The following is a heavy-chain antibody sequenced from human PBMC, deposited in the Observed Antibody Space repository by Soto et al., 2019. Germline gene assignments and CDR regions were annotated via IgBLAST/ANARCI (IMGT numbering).Heavy chain of an antibody. CDR3: ARQQQLVDFDY. V-gene: IGHV4-4*02. D-gene: IGHD6-13*01. J-gene: IGHJ4*02. Sequence: SETLSLTCAVSGGSFTSNRWLTWIRQPPGQGLEWIGEIYRTGSTYYSPSFRGHVTISATKSITTVFLQWSSLRASDTAMYYCARQQQLVDFDYWGQGTLVTVSS. CDR2: IYRTGST. CDR1: GGSFTSNRW.